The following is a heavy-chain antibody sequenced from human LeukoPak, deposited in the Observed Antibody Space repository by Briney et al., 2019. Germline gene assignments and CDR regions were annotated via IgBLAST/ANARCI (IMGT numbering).Heavy chain of an antibody. CDR2: ISSSSSNR. V-gene: IGHV3-48*02. CDR3: ARGGARYYYGSGSYGDY. CDR1: GFTFNSYS. J-gene: IGHJ4*02. Sequence: GGSLRLSCAASGFTFNSYSMKCVRQAPGKGLEVFSYISSSSSNRYYADSVKGRFTISRDNAKNSLYLQMHSLRDEDTAVYYCARGGARYYYGSGSYGDYWGQGTLVTVSS. D-gene: IGHD3-10*01.